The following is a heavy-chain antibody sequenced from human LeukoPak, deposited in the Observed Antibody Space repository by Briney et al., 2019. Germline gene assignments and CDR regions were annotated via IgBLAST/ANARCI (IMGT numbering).Heavy chain of an antibody. J-gene: IGHJ1*01. V-gene: IGHV3-30*04. CDR2: ISYDGSNK. Sequence: GRSLRLSCAASGFTFSSYAMHWVRQAPGKGLEWVAVISYDGSNKYYADSVKGRFTISRDNAKNSLYLQMNSLRAEDTALYYCAKDISYSGQPEYFQHWGQGTLVTVSS. D-gene: IGHD1-26*01. CDR3: AKDISYSGQPEYFQH. CDR1: GFTFSSYA.